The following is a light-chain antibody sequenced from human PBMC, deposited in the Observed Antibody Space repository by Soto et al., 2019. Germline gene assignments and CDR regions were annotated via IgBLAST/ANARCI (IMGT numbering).Light chain of an antibody. Sequence: QSALTQPRSVSESPGQSVTISCTGTSSDVGNYNYVSWYQQYPGKAPKLMIYEVSKRPSGVPDRFSGSKSGNTASLTISGLQTEDEADYYCCSYAGSFTWLFGGGTKVTVL. CDR2: EVS. CDR3: CSYAGSFTWL. J-gene: IGLJ3*02. CDR1: SSDVGNYNY. V-gene: IGLV2-11*01.